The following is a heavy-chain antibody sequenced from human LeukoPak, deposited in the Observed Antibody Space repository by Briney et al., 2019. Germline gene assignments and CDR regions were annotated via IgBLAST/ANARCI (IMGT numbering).Heavy chain of an antibody. J-gene: IGHJ6*02. V-gene: IGHV4-34*01. CDR3: ARMTYYYGSGSSYYYGMDV. CDR2: INHSGST. D-gene: IGHD3-10*01. Sequence: SETLSLTCAVYGGSFSGYYWSWIRQPPGKGLEWIGEINHSGSTNYNPSLKSRVTISVDTSKNQFSLKLSSVTAADTAVYYCARMTYYYGSGSSYYYGMDVWGQGTTVTVSS. CDR1: GGSFSGYY.